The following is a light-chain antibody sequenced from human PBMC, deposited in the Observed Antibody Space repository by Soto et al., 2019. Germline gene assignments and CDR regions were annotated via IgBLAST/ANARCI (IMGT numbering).Light chain of an antibody. V-gene: IGKV1-5*01. CDR1: QSISSW. CDR3: QQYNSYT. Sequence: DIQMTQSPSTLSASVGDRVTIACRASQSISSWLAWYQQKPGKAPKLLIYDASSLESGVPSRFSGSGSGTEFTLTISSPQPDDFATDYCQQYNSYTFGGGTKVEIK. CDR2: DAS. J-gene: IGKJ4*01.